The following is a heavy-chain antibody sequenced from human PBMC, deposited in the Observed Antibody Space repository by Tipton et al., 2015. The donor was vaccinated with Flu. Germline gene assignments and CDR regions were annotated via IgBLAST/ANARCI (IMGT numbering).Heavy chain of an antibody. J-gene: IGHJ3*02. CDR1: GGSISSYY. D-gene: IGHD1-20*01. Sequence: TLSLTCTVSGGSISSYYWSWIRQPPGKGLEWIGYIYYSGSTNYNPSLKSRVTISVDTSKNQFSLKLSSVTAADTAVYYYARDSHITGTTGAVDIWGHGTMVTVSS. V-gene: IGHV4-59*01. CDR2: IYYSGST. CDR3: ARDSHITGTTGAVDI.